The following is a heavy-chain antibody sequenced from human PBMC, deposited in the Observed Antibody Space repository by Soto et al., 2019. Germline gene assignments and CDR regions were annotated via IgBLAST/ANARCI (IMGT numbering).Heavy chain of an antibody. J-gene: IGHJ6*02. CDR3: ARRGYSSSWYYYYYSGMDV. CDR2: MNPNSGNT. Sequence: QVQLVQSGAEVKKPGASVKVSCKASGYTFTSYDINWVRQATGQGLEWMGWMNPNSGNTGYAQKFQGRVTMTRNTSISTAYMELNSLRSEDTAVYYCARRGYSSSWYYYYYSGMDVWGQGTTVTVSS. CDR1: GYTFTSYD. D-gene: IGHD6-13*01. V-gene: IGHV1-8*01.